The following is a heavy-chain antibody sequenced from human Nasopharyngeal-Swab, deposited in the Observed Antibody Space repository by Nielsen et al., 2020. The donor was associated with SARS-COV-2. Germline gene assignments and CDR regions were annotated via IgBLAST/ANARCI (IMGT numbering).Heavy chain of an antibody. CDR1: GGSVSSGSYY. Sequence: SETLSLTCTVSGGSVSSGSYYWSWIRQPPGKGLEWIGCIYYSGSTNYNPSLKSRVTISVDTSKNQFSLKLSSVTAADTAVYYCARVKLLRFLEWLSPFDYWGQGTLVTVSS. D-gene: IGHD3-3*01. J-gene: IGHJ4*02. CDR3: ARVKLLRFLEWLSPFDY. CDR2: IYYSGST. V-gene: IGHV4-61*01.